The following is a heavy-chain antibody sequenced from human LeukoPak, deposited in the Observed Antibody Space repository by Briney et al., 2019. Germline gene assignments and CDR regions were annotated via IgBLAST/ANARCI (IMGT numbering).Heavy chain of an antibody. V-gene: IGHV3-21*01. CDR1: GFAFSTYS. J-gene: IGHJ4*02. CDR3: ARVLSGCETTRCELDY. D-gene: IGHD1-26*01. Sequence: GGSLRLSCAASGFAFSTYSMNWVRQAPGKGLEWVSSISSRSTYIYYADSVKGRVTISRGNAKNSLYLQMNSLRAEDTAVCYCARVLSGCETTRCELDYWGQGTLVTVSS. CDR2: ISSRSTYI.